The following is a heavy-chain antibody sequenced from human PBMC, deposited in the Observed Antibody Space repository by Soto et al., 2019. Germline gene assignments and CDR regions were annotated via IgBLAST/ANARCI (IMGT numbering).Heavy chain of an antibody. J-gene: IGHJ1*01. V-gene: IGHV3-30*18. CDR1: GFSFSSYG. CDR3: AKMRGYSGDYVVDF. D-gene: IGHD4-17*01. CDR2: ISYDGGNK. Sequence: QVQLVESGGGVVQPGRSLRLSCAASGFSFSSYGMHWARQTPGKGLEWVTFISYDGGNKYYADSVKGRFTISRDNSKDTVYLQMNSLRVEDTAIYYCAKMRGYSGDYVVDFWGQGTLVTVSS.